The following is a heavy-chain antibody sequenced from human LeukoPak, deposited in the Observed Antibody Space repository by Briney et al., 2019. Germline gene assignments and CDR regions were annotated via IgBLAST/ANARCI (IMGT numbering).Heavy chain of an antibody. CDR1: GGSISSGGYY. V-gene: IGHV4-31*03. Sequence: PSQTLSLTCTVSGGSISSGGYYWSWNRQHPGKGLEWIGYIYYSGSTYYNPSLKSRVTISVDTSKNQFSLKLSSVTAADTAVYYCARRYSYDSSGYFWFDPWGQGTLVTVS. J-gene: IGHJ5*02. D-gene: IGHD3-22*01. CDR2: IYYSGST. CDR3: ARRYSYDSSGYFWFDP.